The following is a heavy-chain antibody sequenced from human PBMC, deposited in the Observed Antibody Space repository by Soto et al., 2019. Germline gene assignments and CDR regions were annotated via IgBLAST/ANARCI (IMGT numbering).Heavy chain of an antibody. CDR1: GFTFSSYG. CDR2: IKQDGIEK. CDR3: ERADLYCTNGVCYTEGDFDY. J-gene: IGHJ4*02. V-gene: IGHV3-7*03. D-gene: IGHD2-8*01. Sequence: GGSLRLSCAASGFTFSSYGISWVRQAPWKGLEWVANIKQDGIEKYYVDSVKGRLTISRDNAKNSLYLQMNSLRAEDTAVYYCERADLYCTNGVCYTEGDFDYLGQGTLVTVSS.